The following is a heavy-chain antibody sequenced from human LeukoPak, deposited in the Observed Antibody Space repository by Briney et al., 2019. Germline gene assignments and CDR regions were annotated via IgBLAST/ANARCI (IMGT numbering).Heavy chain of an antibody. CDR1: GGSISSGGYY. D-gene: IGHD2-21*02. CDR2: IYYSGST. V-gene: IGHV4-61*08. J-gene: IGHJ3*02. Sequence: SQTLSLTCTVSGGSISSGGYYWSWIRQPPGKGLEWIGYIYYSGSTNYNPSFKSRVTISVDTSKNQFSLKLSSVTAADTAVYYCARDLRWGPDAFDIWGQGTMVTVSS. CDR3: ARDLRWGPDAFDI.